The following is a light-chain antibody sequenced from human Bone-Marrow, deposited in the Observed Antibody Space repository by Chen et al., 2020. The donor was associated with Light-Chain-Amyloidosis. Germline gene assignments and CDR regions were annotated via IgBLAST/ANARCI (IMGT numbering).Light chain of an antibody. J-gene: IGLJ2*01. V-gene: IGLV3-25*03. Sequence: SYELTQPPSVSVSPGQPARITCSGDDLPTKYAYWYQQKPGQAPVLWKHRDTERPSGISERFSGSRSGTTATLTISGVQAEDEADYHCESADSSGTYEVIFGGGTKLTVL. CDR2: RDT. CDR3: ESADSSGTYEVI. CDR1: DLPTKY.